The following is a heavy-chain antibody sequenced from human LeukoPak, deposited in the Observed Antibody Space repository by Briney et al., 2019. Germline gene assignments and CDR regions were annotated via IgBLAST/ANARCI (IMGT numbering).Heavy chain of an antibody. Sequence: GGSLRLSCAASGFTLSTYWMSWVRPAPGKGLEWVANIKQDGSEKYYVDSVKGRFTISRDNANNSLYLQMNSLRVEDTAVYYCAKVAKYYYGSETYYFFDYWGQGTLVTASS. D-gene: IGHD3-10*01. V-gene: IGHV3-7*01. CDR3: AKVAKYYYGSETYYFFDY. CDR2: IKQDGSEK. CDR1: GFTLSTYW. J-gene: IGHJ4*02.